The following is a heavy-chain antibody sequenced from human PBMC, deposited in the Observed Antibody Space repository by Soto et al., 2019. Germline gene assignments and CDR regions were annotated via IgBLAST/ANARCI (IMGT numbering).Heavy chain of an antibody. V-gene: IGHV1-46*01. CDR2: SNPSGASA. J-gene: IGHJ5*02. CDR3: ARGLEDVVDH. Sequence: ASAKASWKACGSAFASYYMQWLLHAPGEGVEWMGVSNPSGASASSAQKFQSRVTMTGATSTRTVYMELSSQSSEEMAVYYLARGLEDVVDHPGQATLVTLSS. CDR1: GSAFASYY. D-gene: IGHD3-3*01.